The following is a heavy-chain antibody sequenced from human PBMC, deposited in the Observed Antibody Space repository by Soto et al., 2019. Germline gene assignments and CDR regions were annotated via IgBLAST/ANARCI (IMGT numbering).Heavy chain of an antibody. V-gene: IGHV4-34*01. Sequence: SETLSLTCAVYGWSFSGYYWSWIRQPPGKGLEWIGEINHSGSTNYNPSLKSRVTISVDTSKNQFSLKLSSVTAADTAVYYCARDRRIYSNYGYYYYGMDVWGQGTTVTVSS. D-gene: IGHD4-4*01. CDR3: ARDRRIYSNYGYYYYGMDV. J-gene: IGHJ6*02. CDR2: INHSGST. CDR1: GWSFSGYY.